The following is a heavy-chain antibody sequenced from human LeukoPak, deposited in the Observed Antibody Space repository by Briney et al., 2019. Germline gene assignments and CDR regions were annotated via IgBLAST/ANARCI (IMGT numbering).Heavy chain of an antibody. CDR3: ARAWGCSSTGCQNYFDC. CDR2: IYSGGST. CDR1: GFTVSSNH. D-gene: IGHD2-2*01. J-gene: IGHJ4*02. Sequence: PWGSLRLSCAASGFTVSSNHMNWVRQAPGKGLEWVSVIYSGGSTNYAHSLKGRFTISIDNSKNTLYLQMNSLSAKDTAVYYCARAWGCSSTGCQNYFDCWGQGTLVTVSS. V-gene: IGHV3-66*01.